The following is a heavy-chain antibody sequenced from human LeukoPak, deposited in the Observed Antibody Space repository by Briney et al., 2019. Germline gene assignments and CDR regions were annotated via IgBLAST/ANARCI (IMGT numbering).Heavy chain of an antibody. CDR3: ARHSDGYNFGAFDI. CDR2: MYTNGNT. CDR1: GGSISTYY. V-gene: IGHV4-4*07. Sequence: SETLSLTCTVSGGSISTYYWSWIRQPAGMGLEWIGRMYTNGNTHYNPSLKSRVTTSVDTSKNQFSLKLSSVTAADTAVYYCARHSDGYNFGAFDIWGQGTMVTVSS. J-gene: IGHJ3*02. D-gene: IGHD5-24*01.